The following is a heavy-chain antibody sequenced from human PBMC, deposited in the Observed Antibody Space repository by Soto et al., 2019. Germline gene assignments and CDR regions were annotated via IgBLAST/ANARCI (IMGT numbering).Heavy chain of an antibody. J-gene: IGHJ6*02. CDR3: ARGGRSSSSSNYYYGMDV. D-gene: IGHD6-6*01. Sequence: GGSLRLSCAASGFTFSSYSINWVRQAPGKGLEWVSSISSSSSYIYYADSVKGRFTISRDNAKNSLYLQMNSLRADDTAVYYCARGGRSSSSSNYYYGMDVWGQGTTVTVSS. V-gene: IGHV3-21*01. CDR1: GFTFSSYS. CDR2: ISSSSSYI.